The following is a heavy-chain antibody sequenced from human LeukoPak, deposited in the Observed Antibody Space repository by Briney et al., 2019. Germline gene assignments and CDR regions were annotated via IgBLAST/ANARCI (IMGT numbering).Heavy chain of an antibody. J-gene: IGHJ4*02. CDR3: AKDRLVATVTTTGDHDY. CDR2: ISGSGGST. D-gene: IGHD4-17*01. V-gene: IGHV3-23*01. Sequence: GGSLRLSCAASGFTFSTYAMSWVRQAPGKGLEWVSAISGSGGSTYYADSVKGRFTISRDNSQNTLYLQMNSLRAEDTAVYYCAKDRLVATVTTTGDHDYWGQGTLVTVSS. CDR1: GFTFSTYA.